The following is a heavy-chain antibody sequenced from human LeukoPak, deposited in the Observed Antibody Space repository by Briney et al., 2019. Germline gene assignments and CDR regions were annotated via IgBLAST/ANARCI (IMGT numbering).Heavy chain of an antibody. Sequence: GGALRLSCAASGVTFSSNYRSWVRQAPGKGVEWVSVISSGGSTYYADSVKGRFTISRDNSKTTLFLQMNSLRPEDTAVYYCARETITMISEAFDIWGQGTMVTVSS. V-gene: IGHV3-66*01. CDR2: ISSGGST. CDR3: ARETITMISEAFDI. D-gene: IGHD3-22*01. J-gene: IGHJ3*02. CDR1: GVTFSSNY.